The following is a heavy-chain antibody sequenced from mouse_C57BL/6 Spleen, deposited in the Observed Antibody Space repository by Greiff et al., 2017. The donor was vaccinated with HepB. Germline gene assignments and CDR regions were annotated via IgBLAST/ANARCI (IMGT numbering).Heavy chain of an antibody. J-gene: IGHJ1*03. CDR2: INYDGSST. V-gene: IGHV5-16*01. CDR3: AREKLRYFDV. CDR1: GFTFSDYY. D-gene: IGHD1-3*01. Sequence: DVKLVESEGGLVQPGSSMKLSCTASGFTFSDYYMAWVRQVPEKGLEWVANINYDGSSTYYLDSLKSRFIISRDNAKNILYLQMSSLKSEDTATYYCAREKLRYFDVWGTGTTVTVSS.